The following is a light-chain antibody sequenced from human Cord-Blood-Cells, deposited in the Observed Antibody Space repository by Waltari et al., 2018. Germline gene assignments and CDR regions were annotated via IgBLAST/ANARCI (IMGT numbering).Light chain of an antibody. CDR1: SSDVGSYNL. CDR2: EGS. CDR3: CSYAGSSNWV. Sequence: QSALTQPASVSGSPGQSITISCTGTSSDVGSYNLVSWYQQHPGKAPKRMIYEGSKRPSGVSNRFAGSKSGNTASLTISGRQAEDEADYYCCSYAGSSNWVFGGGTKLTVL. J-gene: IGLJ3*02. V-gene: IGLV2-23*01.